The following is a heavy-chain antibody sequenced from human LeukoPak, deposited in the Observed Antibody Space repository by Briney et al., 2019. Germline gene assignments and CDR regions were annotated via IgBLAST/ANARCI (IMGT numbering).Heavy chain of an antibody. J-gene: IGHJ6*04. V-gene: IGHV4-39*07. D-gene: IGHD3-3*01. CDR3: ARDPEYYDFWSGYPGV. CDR1: GGSISSSSYY. Sequence: PSETLSLTCTVSGGSISSSSYYWGWIRQPPGKGLEWIGSIYYSGSTYYNPSLKSRVTISVDTSKNQFSLKLSSVTAADTAVYYCARDPEYYDFWSGYPGVWGKGTTVTVSS. CDR2: IYYSGST.